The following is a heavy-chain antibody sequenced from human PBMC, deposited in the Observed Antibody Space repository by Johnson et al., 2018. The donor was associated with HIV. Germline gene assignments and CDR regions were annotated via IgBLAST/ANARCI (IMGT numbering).Heavy chain of an antibody. CDR3: ARESKWESRTPHDFDM. J-gene: IGHJ3*02. Sequence: QMQLVESGGGLVQPGGSLRLSCAASGFNVSSNYMSWVRQAPGKGLEWVAVISYDGSNKYYADSVKGRFTISRDNSKNTLFLQMNSLRAEYTAVFYCARESKWESRTPHDFDMWGQGTMVTVSS. CDR1: GFNVSSNY. V-gene: IGHV3-30-3*01. D-gene: IGHD1-26*01. CDR2: ISYDGSNK.